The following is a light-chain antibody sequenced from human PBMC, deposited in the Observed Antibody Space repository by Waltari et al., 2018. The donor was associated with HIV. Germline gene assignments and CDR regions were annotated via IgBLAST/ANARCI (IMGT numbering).Light chain of an antibody. CDR1: NDAIGSYIY. J-gene: IGLJ2*01. CDR2: DVS. V-gene: IGLV2-14*03. CDR3: TSYTSHGTVV. Sequence: QSVLTQPASVSGSPGQSITISCTGTNDAIGSYIYVSWYQQHPGKVPKLLMYDVSSRPSGVSDRFSGSKSGHTASLTISGIQTEDEAHYYCTSYTSHGTVVFGGGTKLTVL.